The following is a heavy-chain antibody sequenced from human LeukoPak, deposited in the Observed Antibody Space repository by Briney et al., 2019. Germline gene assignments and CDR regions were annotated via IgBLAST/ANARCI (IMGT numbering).Heavy chain of an antibody. CDR1: GDSVSSNSAA. Sequence: SQTLSLTCALSGDSVSSNSAAWNWIRQSPSRGLEWLGRTYYRSKWYNDYAVSVKSRITINPDTSKNQFSLQLNSVTPEDTAVYYCARDLRYSSGWYVRNDWFDPWGQGTLVTVSS. D-gene: IGHD6-19*01. CDR3: ARDLRYSSGWYVRNDWFDP. J-gene: IGHJ5*02. V-gene: IGHV6-1*01. CDR2: TYYRSKWYN.